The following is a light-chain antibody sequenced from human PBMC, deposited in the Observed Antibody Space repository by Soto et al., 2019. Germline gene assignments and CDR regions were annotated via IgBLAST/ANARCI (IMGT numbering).Light chain of an antibody. Sequence: EIVLTQSPGTLSLSPGERATLSCRASQSVSSSYLAWYQQKPGQAPRLLIYGTSNRATGIPDRFSGSGSGTDFTLTISRLEPEDFAVYYCQQYASAPRTFGQGTKVENK. CDR3: QQYASAPRT. CDR2: GTS. J-gene: IGKJ1*01. CDR1: QSVSSSY. V-gene: IGKV3-20*01.